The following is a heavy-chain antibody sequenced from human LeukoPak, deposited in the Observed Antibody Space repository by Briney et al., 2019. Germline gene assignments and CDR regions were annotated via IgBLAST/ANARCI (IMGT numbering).Heavy chain of an antibody. V-gene: IGHV3-7*04. Sequence: PGGSLRLSCAASGFTFSSYWMSWVRQAPGKGLEWVANIKQDGSEKYYVDSMKGRFTISRDNAKNSLYLQMHSLRAEDTAVYYCARGTSGWLNYFDYWGQGTLVTVSS. CDR3: ARGTSGWLNYFDY. CDR2: IKQDGSEK. CDR1: GFTFSSYW. J-gene: IGHJ4*02. D-gene: IGHD6-19*01.